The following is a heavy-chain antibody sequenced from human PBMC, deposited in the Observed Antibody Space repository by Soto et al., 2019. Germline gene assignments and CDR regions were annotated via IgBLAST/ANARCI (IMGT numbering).Heavy chain of an antibody. D-gene: IGHD4-17*01. CDR2: IIPVFGTA. Sequence: SVKVSCKASAGSLSNYGISWVRQAPGQRLEWMGGIIPVFGTANYAQKFQGRVTITADESTNIVYMDVTSLRSEDTAVYYCARGDATKIVVTTYYAMDVWGQGTTVTVSS. V-gene: IGHV1-69*13. CDR1: AGSLSNYG. CDR3: ARGDATKIVVTTYYAMDV. J-gene: IGHJ6*02.